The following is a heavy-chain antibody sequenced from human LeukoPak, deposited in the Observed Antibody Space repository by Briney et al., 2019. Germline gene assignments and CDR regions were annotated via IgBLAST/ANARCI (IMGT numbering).Heavy chain of an antibody. CDR1: GGSISSYY. CDR2: IYYSGST. V-gene: IGHV4-59*01. D-gene: IGHD2-2*01. Sequence: SETLSLTCTVSGGSISSYYWSWIRQPPGKGLEWIGYIYYSGSTKYNPSLKSRVTISVDTSKNQFSLKLSSVTAADTAMYYCARALGYCTSTSCLNYNYYGMDVWGQGTTVTVSS. CDR3: ARALGYCTSTSCLNYNYYGMDV. J-gene: IGHJ6*02.